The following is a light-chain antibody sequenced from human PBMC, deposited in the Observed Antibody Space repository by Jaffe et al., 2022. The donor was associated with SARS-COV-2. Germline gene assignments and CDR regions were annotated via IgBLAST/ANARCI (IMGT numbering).Light chain of an antibody. Sequence: DIQMTQSPSTLSASVGDRVTITCRASQSISTLLAWYQQKPGKAPKLLIYKASSLESGVPSRFSGSGSGTEFTLTISSLHSDDFAIYHCQHYYTYPWTFGQGTRVEIK. CDR2: KAS. J-gene: IGKJ1*01. V-gene: IGKV1-5*03. CDR3: QHYYTYPWT. CDR1: QSISTL.